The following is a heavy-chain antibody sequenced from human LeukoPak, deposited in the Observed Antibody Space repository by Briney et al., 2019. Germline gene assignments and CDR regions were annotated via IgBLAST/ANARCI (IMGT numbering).Heavy chain of an antibody. Sequence: SVKVSCKASGGTFSSYTISWVRQAPGQGLEWMGRIIPILGIANYAQKFQGRVTITADKSTSTAYMELSSLRSEDTAVYYSAREGGTMVPPRYRFDYWGQGTLVTVSS. V-gene: IGHV1-69*02. J-gene: IGHJ4*02. D-gene: IGHD3-10*01. CDR1: GGTFSSYT. CDR2: IIPILGIA. CDR3: AREGGTMVPPRYRFDY.